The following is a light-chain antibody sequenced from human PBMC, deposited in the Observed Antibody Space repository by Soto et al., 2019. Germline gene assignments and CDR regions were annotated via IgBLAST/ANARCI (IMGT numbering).Light chain of an antibody. J-gene: IGKJ4*01. Sequence: EIVLTQSPATLSLSPGERATLSCRARQSVSSYLAWYQQKPGQAPRLLIYDASNRATGIPARFSGSGSGTDFTLTISSLEPEDFAVYYCQQRSNWPTVTFGGGTKVEIQ. CDR2: DAS. CDR1: QSVSSY. V-gene: IGKV3-11*01. CDR3: QQRSNWPTVT.